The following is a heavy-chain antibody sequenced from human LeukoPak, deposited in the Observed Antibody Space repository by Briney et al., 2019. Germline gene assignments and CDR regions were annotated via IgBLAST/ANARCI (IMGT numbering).Heavy chain of an antibody. V-gene: IGHV3-23*01. D-gene: IGHD3-9*01. CDR1: GFTFSSYG. CDR3: ARDLLGSHTSYSSGAWDY. J-gene: IGHJ4*02. CDR2: ISGSGGST. Sequence: GGSLRLSCAASGFTFSSYGMSWVRQAPGKGLEWVSAISGSGGSTYYADSVKGRFTISRDNSKNTLYLQMNSLRAEDTAVYYCARDLLGSHTSYSSGAWDYWGQGTLVTVSS.